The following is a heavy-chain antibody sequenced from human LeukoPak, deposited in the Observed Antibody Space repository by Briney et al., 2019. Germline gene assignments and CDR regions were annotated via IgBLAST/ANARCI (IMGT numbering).Heavy chain of an antibody. J-gene: IGHJ6*02. D-gene: IGHD3-3*01. Sequence: SVKVSCKASGGTFSSYAISWVRQAPGQGLEWMGGIIPIFGTANYAQKFQGRVTITADESTSTAYMGLSSLRSEDTAVYYCARGAVWSGYLVYGMDVWGQGTTVTVSS. CDR3: ARGAVWSGYLVYGMDV. CDR1: GGTFSSYA. CDR2: IIPIFGTA. V-gene: IGHV1-69*13.